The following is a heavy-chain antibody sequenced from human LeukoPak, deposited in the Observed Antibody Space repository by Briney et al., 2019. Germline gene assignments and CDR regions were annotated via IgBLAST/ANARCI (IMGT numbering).Heavy chain of an antibody. Sequence: ASVKVSCKASGYTFTDYYMQWVRQAPGQGLEWMGWINPSAGGTNYARKFQDRVTMTRDTSISTAYMELSGLRSNDTAVYYCARAGLPIYYYYMDVWGKGTTVTVSS. D-gene: IGHD5-18*01. CDR1: GYTFTDYY. CDR3: ARAGLPIYYYYMDV. J-gene: IGHJ6*03. V-gene: IGHV1-2*02. CDR2: INPSAGGT.